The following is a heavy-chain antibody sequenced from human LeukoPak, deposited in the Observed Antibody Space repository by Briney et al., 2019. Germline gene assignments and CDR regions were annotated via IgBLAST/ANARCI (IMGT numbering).Heavy chain of an antibody. CDR1: GYTLTELS. J-gene: IGHJ4*02. CDR3: ARDFRVVVVPAAMADY. V-gene: IGHV1-24*01. D-gene: IGHD2-2*01. Sequence: ASVKVSCKVSGYTLTELSMHWVRQAPGKGLEWMGGFDPEDGETIYAQKFQGRVTMTEDTSTDTAYMELSSLRSEDTAVYYCARDFRVVVVPAAMADYWGQGTLVTVSS. CDR2: FDPEDGET.